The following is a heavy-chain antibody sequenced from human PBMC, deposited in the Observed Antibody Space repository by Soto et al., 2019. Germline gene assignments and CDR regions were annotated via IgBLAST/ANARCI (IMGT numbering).Heavy chain of an antibody. D-gene: IGHD3-22*01. CDR3: TTDSYSTIIIVRFDY. CDR2: IKSKTDGGTT. J-gene: IGHJ4*01. Sequence: GGSLRLSCAASGFTFTNALINWVRQAPGKGLEWVGRIKSKTDGGTTDYAEPVKGRFAISRDDSNNMVYLQMNSLKIEDTAVYYCTTDSYSTIIIVRFDYWGHGTLVTVSS. CDR1: GFTFTNAL. V-gene: IGHV3-15*07.